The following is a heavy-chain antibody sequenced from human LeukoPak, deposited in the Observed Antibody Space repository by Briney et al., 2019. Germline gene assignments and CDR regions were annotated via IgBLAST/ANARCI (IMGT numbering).Heavy chain of an antibody. Sequence: GESLKISCKASEYSFTSYWIGWVRQMPGKGLEWMGIIYPGDSDTRYSPSFQGQVTISADKSISTAYLQWSSLKASDTAMYYCARRGYCSGGSCPNWFDPWGQGTLVTVSS. D-gene: IGHD2-15*01. CDR3: ARRGYCSGGSCPNWFDP. CDR1: EYSFTSYW. V-gene: IGHV5-51*01. CDR2: IYPGDSDT. J-gene: IGHJ5*02.